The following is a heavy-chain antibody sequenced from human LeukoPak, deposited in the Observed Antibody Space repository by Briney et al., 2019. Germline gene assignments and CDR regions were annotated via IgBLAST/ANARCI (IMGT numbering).Heavy chain of an antibody. CDR1: GFTFSSYW. Sequence: GGSLRLSCAASGFTFSSYWMSWVRQAPGKGLEWVANIKQDGSEKYYVDSVKGRFTISRDNAKNSLYQQMNSLRAEDTAVYYCARDPGVRYYDFWSGYYSECYGMDVWGQGTTVTVSS. CDR2: IKQDGSEK. D-gene: IGHD3-3*01. J-gene: IGHJ6*02. CDR3: ARDPGVRYYDFWSGYYSECYGMDV. V-gene: IGHV3-7*01.